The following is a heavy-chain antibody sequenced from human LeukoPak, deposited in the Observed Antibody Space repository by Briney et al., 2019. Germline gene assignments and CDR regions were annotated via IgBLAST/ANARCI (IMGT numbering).Heavy chain of an antibody. V-gene: IGHV1-18*01. Sequence: ASVKVSCKASGYTFTSYGISWVRQAPGQGLEWMGWISAYNGNTNYAQKLQGRVTMTTDTSTSTAYMELRSLRSDDTAVYYWARAPPRYYYDSSGYYSYWGQGTLVTVSS. D-gene: IGHD3-22*01. CDR2: ISAYNGNT. J-gene: IGHJ4*02. CDR1: GYTFTSYG. CDR3: ARAPPRYYYDSSGYYSY.